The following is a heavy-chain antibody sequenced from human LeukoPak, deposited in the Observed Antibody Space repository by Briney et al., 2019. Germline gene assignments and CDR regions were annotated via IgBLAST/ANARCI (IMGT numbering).Heavy chain of an antibody. CDR2: ISPDGSTT. V-gene: IGHV3-23*01. CDR3: AKDIGGYEGDYFDY. J-gene: IGHJ4*02. Sequence: GGSLRLSCAASGFTFSSYGMHWVRQAPGKGLVWVSRISPDGSTTTYADSVKGRFTISRDNSKNTLYLQMNSLRAEDTAVYYCAKDIGGYEGDYFDYWGQGTLVTVSS. CDR1: GFTFSSYG. D-gene: IGHD5-12*01.